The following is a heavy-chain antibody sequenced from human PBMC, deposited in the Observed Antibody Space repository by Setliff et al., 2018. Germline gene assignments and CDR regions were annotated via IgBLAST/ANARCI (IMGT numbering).Heavy chain of an antibody. D-gene: IGHD3-10*01. CDR3: ATLLANYGSGMDV. V-gene: IGHV4-38-2*01. Sequence: KASETLSLTCAVSGSSIISDYYWVWIRQPPGRGLEWIGSIFQSGNTYYNPSLKSRVTISVDTPKNQFSLKVNSVTAADTAVYYCATLLANYGSGMDVWGQGTTVTVSS. CDR2: IFQSGNT. CDR1: GSSIISDYY. J-gene: IGHJ6*02.